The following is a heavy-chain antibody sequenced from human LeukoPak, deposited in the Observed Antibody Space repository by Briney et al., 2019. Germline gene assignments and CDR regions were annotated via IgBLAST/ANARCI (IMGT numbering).Heavy chain of an antibody. CDR3: AKVYFGSGNYPYYFDY. CDR2: IFSSGGTT. V-gene: IGHV3-23*01. J-gene: IGHJ4*02. Sequence: GGSLRLSCAASGFSVSNDYMTWVRQAPGKGLEWVSSIFSSGGTTYYADSVKGRFTISRDNSKSTLYLQMNSLRAEDTAVYYCAKVYFGSGNYPYYFDYWGQGTLVTVSS. D-gene: IGHD3-10*01. CDR1: GFSVSNDY.